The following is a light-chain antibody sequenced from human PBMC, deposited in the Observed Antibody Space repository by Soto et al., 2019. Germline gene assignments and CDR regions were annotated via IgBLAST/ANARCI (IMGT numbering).Light chain of an antibody. V-gene: IGLV2-14*03. CDR1: TMDIGDYDF. CDR3: SSYTGSSSLGVV. Sequence: QSVLTQPASVSGSQGQSITISCTGTTMDIGDYDFVSWYQHRPGNAPQLMIYDVSNRPSGISPRFSGSKSGNTASLTISGLQPEDEAHYYCSSYTGSSSLGVVFGGGTQLTVL. CDR2: DVS. J-gene: IGLJ3*02.